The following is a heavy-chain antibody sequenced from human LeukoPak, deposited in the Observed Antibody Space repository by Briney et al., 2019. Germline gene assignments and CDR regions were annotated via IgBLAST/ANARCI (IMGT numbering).Heavy chain of an antibody. D-gene: IGHD4-17*01. J-gene: IGHJ2*01. V-gene: IGHV4-34*01. CDR1: GGSFSGYY. Sequence: SETLSLTCAVYGGSFSGYYWSWIRQPPGKGLEWIGEINHSGSTNYNPSLKSRVTISVDTSKNQFSLKLSSVTAADTAVYYCASRDLTVTLGYFDLWGRGTLVTVSS. CDR3: ASRDLTVTLGYFDL. CDR2: INHSGST.